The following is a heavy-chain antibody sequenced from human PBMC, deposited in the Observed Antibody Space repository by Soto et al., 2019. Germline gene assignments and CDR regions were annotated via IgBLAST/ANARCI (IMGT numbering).Heavy chain of an antibody. CDR2: IYHSGST. J-gene: IGHJ2*01. Sequence: QVQLQESGPGLVKPSGTLSLTCAVSGGSITSSNWWGWVRQPPGKGLEWIGEIYHSGSTKYNPSLKSRVTISVNKSKNHFSLKLSSVTAADTAVYYCARVYWGVYGDWYFDLWGRGTLVTVSS. V-gene: IGHV4-4*02. D-gene: IGHD7-27*01. CDR3: ARVYWGVYGDWYFDL. CDR1: GGSITSSNW.